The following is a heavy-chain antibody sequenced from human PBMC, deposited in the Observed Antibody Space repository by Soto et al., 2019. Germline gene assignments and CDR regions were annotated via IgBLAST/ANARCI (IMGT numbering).Heavy chain of an antibody. D-gene: IGHD3-3*01. CDR3: ARILYYDFWSGYLGSHNWFDP. CDR2: ISAYNGNT. V-gene: IGHV1-18*01. J-gene: IGHJ5*02. Sequence: ASVKVSCKASGYTFTSYGISWVRQAPGQGLEWMGWISAYNGNTNYAQKLQGRVTMTTDTSTSTAYMELRSLRSDDTAVYYCARILYYDFWSGYLGSHNWFDPWGQGTLVTVSS. CDR1: GYTFTSYG.